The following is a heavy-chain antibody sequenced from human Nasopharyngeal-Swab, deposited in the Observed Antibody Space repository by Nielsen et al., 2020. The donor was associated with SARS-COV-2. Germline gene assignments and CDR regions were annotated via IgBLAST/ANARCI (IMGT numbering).Heavy chain of an antibody. CDR3: AGDRNGYNYLDY. D-gene: IGHD5-24*01. CDR1: PGSIKSGARY. J-gene: IGHJ4*02. V-gene: IGHV4-31*03. Sequence: SETLSLTCTVSPGSIKSGARYWAWIRQPIGGGLEWVGYVTYGGTAYYEPSLARRVTISVDTSENQFSLHVNSVTAADTAVYYCAGDRNGYNYLDYWGRGALVTVSS. CDR2: VTYGGTA.